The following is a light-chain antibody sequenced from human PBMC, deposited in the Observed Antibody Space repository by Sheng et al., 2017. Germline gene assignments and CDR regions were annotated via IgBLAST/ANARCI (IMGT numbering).Light chain of an antibody. CDR3: QAWDSSFPI. CDR2: QDS. Sequence: SYELTQPPSVSVSPGQTASITCSGDKLGDKYACWYQQKPGQSPVLVIYQDSKRPSGIPERFSGSNSGNTATLTISGTQAMDEADYYCQAWDSSFPIFGTGTKVTVL. CDR1: KLGDKY. J-gene: IGLJ1*01. V-gene: IGLV3-1*01.